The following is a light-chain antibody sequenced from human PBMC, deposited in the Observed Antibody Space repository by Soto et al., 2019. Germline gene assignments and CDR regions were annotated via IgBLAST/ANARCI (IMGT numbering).Light chain of an antibody. J-gene: IGKJ2*01. Sequence: IVMTQSPATLSVSPGESATLSCRASQSVGTNLAWYQQTPGQAPRVLIHSASTRATGIPARFSGSGSDTEVTLTISGLQSEDFAIYYCQQYNNWPPYSVGQGTKLENK. CDR3: QQYNNWPPYS. CDR1: QSVGTN. V-gene: IGKV3-15*01. CDR2: SAS.